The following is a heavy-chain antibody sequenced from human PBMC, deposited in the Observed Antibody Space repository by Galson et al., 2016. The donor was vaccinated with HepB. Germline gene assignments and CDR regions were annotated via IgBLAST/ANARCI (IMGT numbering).Heavy chain of an antibody. Sequence: SLRLSCAASGFTFSGSAMHWVRQASGKGLEWVGRIRSKANSYATAYAASVKGRFTISRDDSKNTAYLQMNSLKTEDTAVYYFIRLARQGYWGQGTLVTVSS. CDR3: IRLARQGY. V-gene: IGHV3-73*01. CDR2: IRSKANSYAT. CDR1: GFTFSGSA. J-gene: IGHJ4*02.